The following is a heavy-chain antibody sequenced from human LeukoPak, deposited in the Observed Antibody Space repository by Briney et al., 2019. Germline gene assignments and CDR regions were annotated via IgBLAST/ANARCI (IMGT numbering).Heavy chain of an antibody. Sequence: GGSLRLSCAASGFTVSSNYMSWVRQAPGKGLEWDSVIYSGGSTYYADSVKGRFTISRDNSKNTVYLQMRNLRVEHTAVYYCAKVVAGNIDYYFDYWGQGILVAVSS. D-gene: IGHD2/OR15-2a*01. CDR3: AKVVAGNIDYYFDY. J-gene: IGHJ4*02. CDR1: GFTVSSNY. V-gene: IGHV3-53*01. CDR2: IYSGGST.